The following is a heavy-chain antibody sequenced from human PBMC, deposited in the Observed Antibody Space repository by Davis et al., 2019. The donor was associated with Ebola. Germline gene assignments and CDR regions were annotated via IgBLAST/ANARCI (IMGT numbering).Heavy chain of an antibody. CDR3: ARDRVYSSGYDY. J-gene: IGHJ4*02. D-gene: IGHD6-19*01. V-gene: IGHV1-3*01. CDR2: INAGNGNT. Sequence: AASVKVSCKASGYTFTRYAMHWVRQAPGQRLEWMGWINAGNGNTKYSQKFQGRVTITRDTSASTAYMELSSLRSEDTAVYYCARDRVYSSGYDYWGQGTLVTVSS. CDR1: GYTFTRYA.